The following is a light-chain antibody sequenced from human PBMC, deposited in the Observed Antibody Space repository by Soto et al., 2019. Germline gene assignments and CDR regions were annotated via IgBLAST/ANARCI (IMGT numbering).Light chain of an antibody. J-gene: IGLJ1*01. Sequence: QSVLTQPHSASGTPGQRVTISCSGSSSNIGTSSVHWFQQLPGTAPKLPISTTNQRPSGVPERFSRYKSGTSASLAISGLQSDDEADYYCAAWDDSLKGHVFGTGPQLTVL. V-gene: IGLV1-44*01. CDR2: TTN. CDR3: AAWDDSLKGHV. CDR1: SSNIGTSS.